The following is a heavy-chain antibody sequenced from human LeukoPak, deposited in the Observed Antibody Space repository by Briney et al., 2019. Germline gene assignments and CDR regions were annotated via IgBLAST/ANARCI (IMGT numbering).Heavy chain of an antibody. V-gene: IGHV5-10-1*01. CDR1: GCRFTSYW. CDR3: ARRDRYSWYSFDY. D-gene: IGHD6-13*01. J-gene: IGHJ4*02. CDR2: IDPSDSYT. Sequence: GESLRISCKGSGCRFTSYWITWVRQMPGKGLEWMGRIDPSDSYTNYSPSFQGHVTISVDKSISTAYLQWSSLKASDTAMYYCARRDRYSWYSFDYWGQGTLVTVSS.